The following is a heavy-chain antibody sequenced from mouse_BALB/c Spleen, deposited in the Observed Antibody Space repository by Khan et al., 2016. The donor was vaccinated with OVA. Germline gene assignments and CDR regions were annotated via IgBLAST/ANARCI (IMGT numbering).Heavy chain of an antibody. Sequence: VQLQQFGPELVKPGASVKMSCKASGYTFTSYVMHWLRQKPGQGLEWIGYIYPYNDDTKYNEKFKGKATLTSDKSSSTAYMELSSLTSEDSAVYYCAKNYRYDVYFDYWGQGTTLTVSA. D-gene: IGHD2-14*01. CDR2: IYPYNDDT. CDR1: GYTFTSYV. J-gene: IGHJ2*01. V-gene: IGHV1S136*01. CDR3: AKNYRYDVYFDY.